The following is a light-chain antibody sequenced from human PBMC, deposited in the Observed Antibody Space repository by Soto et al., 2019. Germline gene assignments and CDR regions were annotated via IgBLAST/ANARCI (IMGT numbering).Light chain of an antibody. V-gene: IGLV2-14*01. J-gene: IGLJ2*01. Sequence: QSVLTQPASVSGSPGQSITISCTGSSSDVGGYIYVSWFQHHPSKAPKLMIYEVTNRPSGVSNRFSGSRSDNTASLTISGLQTEDEAIYYCSSYSTATKGVLFGGGTKLTVL. CDR1: SSDVGGYIY. CDR2: EVT. CDR3: SSYSTATKGVL.